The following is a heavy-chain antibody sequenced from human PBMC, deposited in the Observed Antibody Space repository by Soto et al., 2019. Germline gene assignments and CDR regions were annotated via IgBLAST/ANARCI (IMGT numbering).Heavy chain of an antibody. J-gene: IGHJ4*02. D-gene: IGHD2-21*02. CDR2: IYPGDSDT. CDR1: GYKFSTYW. CDR3: ARRDSLSVIDY. V-gene: IGHV5-51*01. Sequence: GESLKISCKGCGYKFSTYWIDWVRQMPGKGLEWMGIIYPGDSDTRYSPSFQGQVTISANKSSSTAYLQWHSLKASDSAMYFCARRDSLSVIDYWGQGTQVTVSS.